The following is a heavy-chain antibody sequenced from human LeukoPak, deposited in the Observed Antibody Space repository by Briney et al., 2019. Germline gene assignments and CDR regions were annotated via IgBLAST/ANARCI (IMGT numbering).Heavy chain of an antibody. Sequence: PSXXLSLTCTVSGHSIRSSSYYWGWIRQAPEKGLEGIESIYYSGSTYYSASFKSRVTISVNTSKNQCSLKLRSVTAADRAVYYCASRYYYDTRGYFLHWGQGTLVTVSS. D-gene: IGHD3-22*01. V-gene: IGHV4-39*01. CDR2: IYYSGST. J-gene: IGHJ1*01. CDR3: ASRYYYDTRGYFLH. CDR1: GHSIRSSSYY.